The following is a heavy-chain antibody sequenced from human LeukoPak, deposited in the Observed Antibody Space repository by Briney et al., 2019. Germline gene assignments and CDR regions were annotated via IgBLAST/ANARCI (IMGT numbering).Heavy chain of an antibody. D-gene: IGHD3-10*01. J-gene: IGHJ4*02. Sequence: GGSLRLSCAASGFTFSNYAMSWVRQAPGKGLEWVSTISGSGDITYYSDSVKGRFTISRDNSKNTLHLEMSSLRAEDTAVYYCAKDRGVQLWFGDYWGPGTLVTVSS. CDR1: GFTFSNYA. CDR2: ISGSGDIT. V-gene: IGHV3-23*01. CDR3: AKDRGVQLWFGDY.